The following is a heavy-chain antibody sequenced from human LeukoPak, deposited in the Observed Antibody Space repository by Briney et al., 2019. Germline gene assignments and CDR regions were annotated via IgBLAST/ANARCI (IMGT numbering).Heavy chain of an antibody. J-gene: IGHJ4*02. CDR2: ISSSSSTI. Sequence: GGSLRLSCAASGFTFSSYSMNWVRQAPGKGLEWVSYISSSSSTIYYADSVKGRFTISRDNAKNSLYLQMNSLRAEDTAVYYCARVAPLIYYYGSGVNYYFDYWGQGTLVTVSS. CDR3: ARVAPLIYYYGSGVNYYFDY. D-gene: IGHD3-10*01. V-gene: IGHV3-48*01. CDR1: GFTFSSYS.